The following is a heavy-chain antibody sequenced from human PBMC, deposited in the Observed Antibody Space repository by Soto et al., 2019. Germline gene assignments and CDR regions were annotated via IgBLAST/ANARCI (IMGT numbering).Heavy chain of an antibody. Sequence: EVQVVESGGGLVQPGGSLRLSCAASGFTFSSNSMNWVHQAPGKGLEWISYISSSSTIYADSVKGRFTISRDNAKNSLYLQMNSLRDEDTAVYYCARVIWSGHLTSDLWGQGTLVTVSS. D-gene: IGHD3-3*01. J-gene: IGHJ5*02. CDR2: ISSSSTI. CDR3: ARVIWSGHLTSDL. CDR1: GFTFSSNS. V-gene: IGHV3-48*02.